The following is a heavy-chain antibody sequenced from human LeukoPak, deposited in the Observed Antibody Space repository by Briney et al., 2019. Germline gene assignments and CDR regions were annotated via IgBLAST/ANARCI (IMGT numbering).Heavy chain of an antibody. V-gene: IGHV3-20*04. CDR3: ARETDYDFWSGYYRGDAFDI. CDR2: INWNGGST. J-gene: IGHJ3*02. D-gene: IGHD3-3*01. Sequence: PGGSLRLSCAASGFTFDDYGMSWVRQAPGKGLEWVSGINWNGGSTGYADSVKGRFTISRDNAKNSLYLQMNSLRAEDTAVYYCARETDYDFWSGYYRGDAFDIWGQGTMVTVSS. CDR1: GFTFDDYG.